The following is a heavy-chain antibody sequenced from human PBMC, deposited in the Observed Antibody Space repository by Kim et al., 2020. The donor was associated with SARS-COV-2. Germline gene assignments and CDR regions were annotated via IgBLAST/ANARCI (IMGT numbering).Heavy chain of an antibody. CDR3: ARGCGGYSYGWNAFGYYFDY. CDR2: INHSGST. V-gene: IGHV4-34*01. D-gene: IGHD5-18*01. CDR1: GGSFSGYY. Sequence: SETLSLTCAVYGGSFSGYYWSWIRQPPGKGLEWIGEINHSGSTNYNPSLKSRVTISVDTSKNQFSLKLSSVTAADTAVYYCARGCGGYSYGWNAFGYYFDYWGQGTLVTVSS. J-gene: IGHJ4*02.